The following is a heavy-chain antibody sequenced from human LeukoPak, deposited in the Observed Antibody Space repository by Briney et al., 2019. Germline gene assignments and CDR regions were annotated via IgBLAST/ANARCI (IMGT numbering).Heavy chain of an antibody. CDR3: AKARATVTITQYYYYYMDV. CDR2: ISSSSSTI. CDR1: GFTFSSYS. D-gene: IGHD4-17*01. Sequence: GGSLRLSCAASGFTFSSYSMNWVRQAPGKGLEWVSYISSSSSTIYYADSVKGRFTISRDNAKNSLYLQMNSLRAEDTAVYYCAKARATVTITQYYYYYMDVWGKGTTVTVSS. J-gene: IGHJ6*03. V-gene: IGHV3-48*01.